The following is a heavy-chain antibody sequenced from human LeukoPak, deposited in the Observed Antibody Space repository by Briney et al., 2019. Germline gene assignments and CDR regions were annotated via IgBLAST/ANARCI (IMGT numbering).Heavy chain of an antibody. J-gene: IGHJ4*02. V-gene: IGHV4-61*01. CDR2: IYYSGST. D-gene: IGHD1-1*01. CDR1: GGSVSSGSYY. Sequence: SETLSLTCTVSGGSVSSGSYYWSWLRHPPGKGLEWIGYIYYSGSTNYNPSLKSRVTISVDTSKNQFSLKLSSVTAADTAVYYCATENDEYDYWGQGTLVTVSS. CDR3: ATENDEYDY.